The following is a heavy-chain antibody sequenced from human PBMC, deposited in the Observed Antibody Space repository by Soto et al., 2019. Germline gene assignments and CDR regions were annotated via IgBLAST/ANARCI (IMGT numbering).Heavy chain of an antibody. CDR3: AKAINDAYAPLDY. J-gene: IGHJ4*02. CDR1: GFTFSNYA. Sequence: EVQLLESGGGLVQPGGSLRLSCTASGFTFSNYAMGWVRQAPGKGLEWVSVISGGADDTHYADSVKGRFTISRDNSKNTLYVQMDSLRAEDTAVYYCAKAINDAYAPLDYWGQGMRVTVSS. V-gene: IGHV3-23*01. CDR2: ISGGADDT. D-gene: IGHD2-8*01.